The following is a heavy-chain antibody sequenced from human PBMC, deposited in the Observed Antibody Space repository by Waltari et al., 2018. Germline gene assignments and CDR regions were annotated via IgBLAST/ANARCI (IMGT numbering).Heavy chain of an antibody. CDR3: TRGTDGTDFDY. D-gene: IGHD1-26*01. J-gene: IGHJ4*02. Sequence: QVQLVQSGAEVKKPGASVKVSCKASGYTFTNYVISWVRQAPGQGLEWVGWISAYDGNTNEAQKVQGRVTMTTDTSTRTAYMELRSLRVDDTALYYCTRGTDGTDFDYWGQGTLVTVSS. CDR2: ISAYDGNT. V-gene: IGHV1-18*01. CDR1: GYTFTNYV.